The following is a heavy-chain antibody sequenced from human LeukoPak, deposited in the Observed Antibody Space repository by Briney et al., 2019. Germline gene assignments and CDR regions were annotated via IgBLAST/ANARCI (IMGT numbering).Heavy chain of an antibody. CDR1: GFTFDDYA. CDR2: ISGDGGST. Sequence: GGSLRLSCAAPGFTFDDYAMHWVRQAPGKGLEWVSLISGDGGSTYYADSVKGRFTISRDNSKNSLYLQMNSLRTEDTALYYCARGDTGRDGYNYGGDFDYWGQGTLVTVSS. J-gene: IGHJ4*02. D-gene: IGHD5-24*01. CDR3: ARGDTGRDGYNYGGDFDY. V-gene: IGHV3-43*02.